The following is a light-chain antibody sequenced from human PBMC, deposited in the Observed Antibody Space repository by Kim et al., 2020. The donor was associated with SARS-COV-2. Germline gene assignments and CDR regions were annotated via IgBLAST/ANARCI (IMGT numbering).Light chain of an antibody. CDR2: AAS. V-gene: IGKV1-27*01. CDR1: RGRHKY. Sequence: TPSPSSLSASVGDRVTITCRASRGRHKYLAGYQQKPGKGPKLLSYAASTLHSGVPSRGSGRGAGPDFTLIISSLQPEDVATYYCQKYNTAPWTFGQGTKVDIK. CDR3: QKYNTAPWT. J-gene: IGKJ1*01.